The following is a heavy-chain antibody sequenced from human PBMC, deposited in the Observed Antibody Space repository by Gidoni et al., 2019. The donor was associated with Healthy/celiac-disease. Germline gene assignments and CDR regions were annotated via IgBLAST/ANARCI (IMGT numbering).Heavy chain of an antibody. J-gene: IGHJ3*02. Sequence: QVQLQQWGAGLLKPSETLSLTCAVYGGSFSGYYWSWIRQPPGKGLEWIGEINHSGSTNYNPSLKRRVNISVETAKNQFSLKLSSVTAADTAVYYCARVNRELRDFDWLRNAFDIWGQGTMVTVSS. CDR1: GGSFSGYY. V-gene: IGHV4-34*01. CDR2: INHSGST. D-gene: IGHD3-9*01. CDR3: ARVNRELRDFDWLRNAFDI.